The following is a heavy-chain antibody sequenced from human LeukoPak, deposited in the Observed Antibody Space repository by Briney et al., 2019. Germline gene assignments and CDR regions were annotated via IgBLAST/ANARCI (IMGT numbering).Heavy chain of an antibody. CDR3: AELGITMIGGV. CDR1: GFTFSSYA. V-gene: IGHV3-23*01. D-gene: IGHD3-10*02. Sequence: EGSLRLSCAASGFTFSSYAMSWVRQAPGKGLEWVSAISGSGGSTYYADSVKGRFTISRDNAKNSLYLQMNSLRAEDTAVYYCAELGITMIGGVWGKGTTVTISS. CDR2: ISGSGGST. J-gene: IGHJ6*04.